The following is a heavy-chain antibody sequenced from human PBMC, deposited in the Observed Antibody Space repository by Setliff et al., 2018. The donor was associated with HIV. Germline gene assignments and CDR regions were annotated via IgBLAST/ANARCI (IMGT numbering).Heavy chain of an antibody. D-gene: IGHD3-10*01. Sequence: SETLSLTCTVSAGAIRSYYWSWIRQPPGKGLEWIGNIYNGGSTNYNPSLKSRVTISADTSKNQFSLQLRSVTAADTAVYYCARATMWFGRLYWGQGYLVTVSS. CDR3: ARATMWFGRLY. V-gene: IGHV4-59*01. CDR1: AGAIRSYY. CDR2: IYNGGST. J-gene: IGHJ4*02.